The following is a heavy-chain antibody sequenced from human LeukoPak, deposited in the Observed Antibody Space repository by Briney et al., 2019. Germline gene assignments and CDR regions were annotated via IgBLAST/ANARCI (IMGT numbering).Heavy chain of an antibody. CDR1: GFTFSSYE. J-gene: IGHJ3*02. V-gene: IGHV3-48*03. D-gene: IGHD3-22*01. CDR3: ARDHYHDSSGYIPAGDAFDI. Sequence: GGSLRLSCAASGFTFSSYEMNWVRQAPGKGLEWVSYISTSGNSIYYADSVKGRFTISRDNAKNSLFLQMNSLRAEDTAVYYCARDHYHDSSGYIPAGDAFDIWGQGTMVTASS. CDR2: ISTSGNSI.